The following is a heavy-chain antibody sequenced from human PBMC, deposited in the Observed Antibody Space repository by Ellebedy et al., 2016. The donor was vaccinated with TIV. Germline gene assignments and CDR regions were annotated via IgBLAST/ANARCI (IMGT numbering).Heavy chain of an antibody. CDR1: GFTFSSYA. Sequence: GESLKISCEASGFTFSSYAMSRLRQAPGKGLEWVSVFGGRSTTTYYADSVKGRFTISRDNSKNTLFLQMNSLRGDDAARYYCAKISPTHRGAFDIWGQGTMVTVSS. J-gene: IGHJ3*02. D-gene: IGHD3-3*02. CDR2: FGGRSTTT. CDR3: AKISPTHRGAFDI. V-gene: IGHV3-23*01.